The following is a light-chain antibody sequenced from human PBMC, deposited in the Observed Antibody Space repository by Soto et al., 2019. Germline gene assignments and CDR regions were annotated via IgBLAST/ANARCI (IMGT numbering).Light chain of an antibody. CDR2: LDSDGSH. Sequence: QPVLTQSPSASASLGASVKLTCTLSSGHSSYAIAWHQQQPEKGPRYLMKLDSDGSHTKGDAIPVRFSGSSSGAERYLTISSLQSEDEADYYCQTWGTGSHVVFGGGTKLTVL. CDR3: QTWGTGSHVV. CDR1: SGHSSYA. J-gene: IGLJ2*01. V-gene: IGLV4-69*01.